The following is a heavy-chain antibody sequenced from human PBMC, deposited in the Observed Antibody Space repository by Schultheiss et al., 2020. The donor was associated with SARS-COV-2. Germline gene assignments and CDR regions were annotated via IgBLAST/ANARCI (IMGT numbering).Heavy chain of an antibody. Sequence: SETLSLTCTVSGGSISSYYWSWIRQPPGKGLEWIGYIYYSGSTNYNPSLKSRVTISVDTSKNQFSLKLSSVTAADTAVYYCASSSTSCCYRGEYYYYGMDVWGQGTTVTVSS. CDR2: IYYSGST. J-gene: IGHJ6*02. D-gene: IGHD2-2*01. CDR1: GGSISSYY. CDR3: ASSSTSCCYRGEYYYYGMDV. V-gene: IGHV4-59*01.